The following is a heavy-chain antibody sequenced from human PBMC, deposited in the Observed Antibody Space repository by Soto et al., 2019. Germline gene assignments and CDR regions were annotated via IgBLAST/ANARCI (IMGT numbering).Heavy chain of an antibody. J-gene: IGHJ4*01. CDR1: GYIFTNYW. CDR2: IYPGDSDT. Sequence: PWESLKISCHGSGYIFTNYWIGWERQMPGKGLEWMGIIYPGDSDTRYSPSFQGQFIISADKSISTSYLQVSSLKASDTAMYYCCRPANILDLVNWGQGALDTVSS. V-gene: IGHV5-51*01. CDR3: CRPANILDLVN. D-gene: IGHD2-21*01.